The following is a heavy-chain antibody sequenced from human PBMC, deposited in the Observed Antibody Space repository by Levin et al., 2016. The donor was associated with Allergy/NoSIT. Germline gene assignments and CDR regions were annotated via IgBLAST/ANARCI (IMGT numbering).Heavy chain of an antibody. V-gene: IGHV5-10-1*01. D-gene: IGHD6-13*01. J-gene: IGHJ6*03. CDR2: IDPSDSYT. CDR3: ARFTGYSSSSPGAYYYYMDV. Sequence: VRQMPGKGLEWMGRIDPSDSYTNYSPSFQGHVTISADKSISTAYLQWSSLKASDTAMYYCARFTGYSSSSPGAYYYYMDVWGKGTTVTVSS.